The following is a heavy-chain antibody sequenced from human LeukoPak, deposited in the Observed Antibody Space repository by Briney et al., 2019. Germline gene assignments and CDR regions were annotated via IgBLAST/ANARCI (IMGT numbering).Heavy chain of an antibody. D-gene: IGHD1-26*01. V-gene: IGHV3-48*03. Sequence: GGSLRLSCAASGFTFSSYEMNWVRQAPGKGLEWVSYISSSGRTIHYADSVKGRFTISRGNAKNSLYLQMNSLRAEDTALYYCAKDKRVGATADAFDVWGQGTMVTVSS. CDR2: ISSSGRTI. CDR1: GFTFSSYE. CDR3: AKDKRVGATADAFDV. J-gene: IGHJ3*01.